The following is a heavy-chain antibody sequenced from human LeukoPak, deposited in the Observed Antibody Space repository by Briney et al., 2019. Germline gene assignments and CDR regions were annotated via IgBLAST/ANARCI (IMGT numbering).Heavy chain of an antibody. CDR3: ARKHYDISGNFWGWFDS. CDR2: MDHSGFT. J-gene: IGHJ5*01. V-gene: IGHV4-59*01. D-gene: IGHD3-22*01. Sequence: SETLSLTCRVSGGSFIRYYWNWIRQSPGKELEWIGYMDHSGFTNYNPSLKSRVTISADTSKNQFSLKLRSVTAADTAVYYCARKHYDISGNFWGWFDSWGQGTLVTVSS. CDR1: GGSFIRYY.